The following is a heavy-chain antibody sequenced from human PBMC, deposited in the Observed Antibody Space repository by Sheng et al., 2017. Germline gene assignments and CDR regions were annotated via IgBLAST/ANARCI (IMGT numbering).Heavy chain of an antibody. V-gene: IGHV3-66*01. D-gene: IGHD4-17*01. J-gene: IGHJ4*01. CDR2: IYASGTT. CDR1: GFTVSSNY. CDR3: ASGSTVVTFDY. Sequence: VQPGGSLRLSCVASGFTVSSNYMSWVRQAPGKGLEWVSLIYASGTTDYSDSVKGRFTISRDKSKNTLYLQMNSLRAEDTAVYYCASGSTVVTFDYWGHGTLVTVSS.